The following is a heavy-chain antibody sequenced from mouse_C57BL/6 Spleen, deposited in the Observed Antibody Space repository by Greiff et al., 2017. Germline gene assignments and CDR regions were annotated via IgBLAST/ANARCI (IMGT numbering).Heavy chain of an antibody. V-gene: IGHV5-4*03. CDR2: ISDGGSYT. CDR3: ASLIYDGYYVYYFDY. J-gene: IGHJ2*01. CDR1: GFTFSSYA. D-gene: IGHD2-3*01. Sequence: EVKVVESGGGLVKPGGSLKLSCAASGFTFSSYAMSWVRQTPEKRLEWVATISDGGSYTYYPDNVKGRFTISRDNAKNNLYLQMSHLKSEDTAMYYCASLIYDGYYVYYFDYWGQGTTLTVSS.